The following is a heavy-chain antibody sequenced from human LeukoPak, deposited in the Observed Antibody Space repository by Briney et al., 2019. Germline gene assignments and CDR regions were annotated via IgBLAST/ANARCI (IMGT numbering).Heavy chain of an antibody. Sequence: GGSLRLSCAASGFTFSSYAMTWVRQAPGKGLEWVSAISGSGGSTYYADSVKGRFTISRDNSKNTLFLQMNSLRAEDTAVYYCARDGATFSGYDWYYYMDVWGKGTTVTVSS. CDR1: GFTFSSYA. V-gene: IGHV3-23*01. CDR2: ISGSGGST. CDR3: ARDGATFSGYDWYYYMDV. J-gene: IGHJ6*03. D-gene: IGHD5-12*01.